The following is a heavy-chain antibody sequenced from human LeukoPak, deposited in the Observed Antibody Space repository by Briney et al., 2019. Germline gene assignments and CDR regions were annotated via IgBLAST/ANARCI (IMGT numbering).Heavy chain of an antibody. D-gene: IGHD3-10*01. V-gene: IGHV3-23*01. Sequence: GGSLRLSCAASGFTFSSYAMSWVRQAPGKGLEWVSAISGSGGSTYHADSVKGRFTISRDNSKNTLYLQMNSLRAEDTAVYYCASSRAVVQGVTSPFDYWGQGTLVTVSS. CDR2: ISGSGGST. CDR1: GFTFSSYA. CDR3: ASSRAVVQGVTSPFDY. J-gene: IGHJ4*02.